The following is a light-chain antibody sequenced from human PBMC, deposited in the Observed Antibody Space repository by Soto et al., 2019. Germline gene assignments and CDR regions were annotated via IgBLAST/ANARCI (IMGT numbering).Light chain of an antibody. J-gene: IGLJ1*01. Sequence: QSVLSQPPSAAGSPGQSVTISCTGTNSDVGGYKYVSWYQQHLGKAPEIMIYEINKRSSGVPDRFWGSKSGNTASLTISGLQAEDEAEYYCCSYAGTYYVFGTGTKVTVL. CDR3: CSYAGTYYV. CDR1: NSDVGGYKY. V-gene: IGLV2-8*01. CDR2: EIN.